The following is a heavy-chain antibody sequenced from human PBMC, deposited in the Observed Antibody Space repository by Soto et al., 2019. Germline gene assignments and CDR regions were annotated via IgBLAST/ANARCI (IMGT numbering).Heavy chain of an antibody. J-gene: IGHJ4*02. CDR2: IYYSGST. CDR1: GGSISSGGYY. D-gene: IGHD2-15*01. V-gene: IGHV4-31*03. Sequence: PSETLSLTCTVSGGSISSGGYYWSWIRQHPGKGLEWIGYIYYSGSTYYNPSLKSRVTISVDTSKNQFSLKLSSVTAADTAVYYCAREVAGKSTFEDWGQGTRVTVSS. CDR3: AREVAGKSTFED.